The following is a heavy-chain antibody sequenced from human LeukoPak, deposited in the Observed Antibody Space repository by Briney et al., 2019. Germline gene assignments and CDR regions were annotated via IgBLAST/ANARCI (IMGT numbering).Heavy chain of an antibody. CDR2: INPNSGGT. CDR3: AKGHDDFWSGYSTYGMDV. V-gene: IGHV1-2*02. CDR1: GYTFTGHY. Sequence: ASVKVSCKASGYTFTGHYMHWVRQAPGQGLEWMGWINPNSGGTNYAQKFQGRVTMTRDTSISTAYMELSRLRSDDTAVYYCAKGHDDFWSGYSTYGMDVWGQGTTVTVSS. D-gene: IGHD3-3*01. J-gene: IGHJ6*02.